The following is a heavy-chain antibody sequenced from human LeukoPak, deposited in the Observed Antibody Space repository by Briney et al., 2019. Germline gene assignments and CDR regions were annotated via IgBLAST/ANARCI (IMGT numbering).Heavy chain of an antibody. CDR2: INPDGSTT. J-gene: IGHJ6*02. CDR3: ARELDYGMDV. Sequence: PGGSLRLSCAASGFTFTNCWMFWVRQAPGKGLVWVSGINPDGSTTTYADSVKGRFTISRDNSKNTLYLQMNSLRAEDTAVYYCARELDYGMDVWGQGTTVTVSS. V-gene: IGHV3-74*01. CDR1: GFTFTNCW.